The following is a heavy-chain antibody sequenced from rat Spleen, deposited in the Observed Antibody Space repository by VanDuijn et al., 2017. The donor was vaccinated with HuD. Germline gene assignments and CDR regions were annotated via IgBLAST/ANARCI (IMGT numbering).Heavy chain of an antibody. D-gene: IGHD2-2*01. CDR2: ISYGDSSGHSST. Sequence: EVKLVESGGGLVQPGRSLKLSCAASGFTFSHYGMAWVRQAPTKGLEWVATISYGDSSGHSSTYYRDSVKGRFTISRDNAKSTIYLYMNSLRSEDTATYYCTRAGYLRDWYFDFWGPGTMVTVSS. J-gene: IGHJ1*01. CDR1: GFTFSHYG. V-gene: IGHV5-29*01. CDR3: TRAGYLRDWYFDF.